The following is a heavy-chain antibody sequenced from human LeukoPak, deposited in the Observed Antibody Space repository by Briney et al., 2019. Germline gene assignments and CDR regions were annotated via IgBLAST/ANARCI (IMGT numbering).Heavy chain of an antibody. V-gene: IGHV3-23*01. CDR2: ISGSGGST. D-gene: IGHD6-13*01. CDR1: GFTFSSYA. Sequence: GGSLRLSCAASGFTFSSYAMSWVRQAPGKGLEWVSAISGSGGSTYYADSVKGRFTISRDNPKNTLYLQMNSLRAEDTAVYYCAKDTLASSSQYNYYYYGMDVWGQGTTVTVSS. J-gene: IGHJ6*02. CDR3: AKDTLASSSQYNYYYYGMDV.